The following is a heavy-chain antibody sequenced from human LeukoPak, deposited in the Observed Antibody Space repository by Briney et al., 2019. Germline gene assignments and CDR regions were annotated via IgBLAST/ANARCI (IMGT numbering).Heavy chain of an antibody. CDR2: IRYDGSNK. D-gene: IGHD4-23*01. CDR3: ATRYGGNPRVYYYYYMDV. J-gene: IGHJ6*03. Sequence: GGSLRLSCAASGFTFSSYGMHWVRQAPGKGLEWVAFIRYDGSNKYYADSVKGRFTISRDNSKNTLYLQMNSLRAEDTAVYYCATRYGGNPRVYYYYYMDVWGKGTTVTISS. CDR1: GFTFSSYG. V-gene: IGHV3-30*02.